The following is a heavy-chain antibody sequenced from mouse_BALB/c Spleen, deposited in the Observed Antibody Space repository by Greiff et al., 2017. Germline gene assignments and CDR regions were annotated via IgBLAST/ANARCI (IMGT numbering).Heavy chain of an antibody. CDR1: GYTFTSYV. CDR2: INPYNDGT. CDR3: ARLGPPLYAMDY. Sequence: EVQLQQSGPELVKPGASVKMSCKASGYTFTSYVMHWVKQKPGQGLEWIGNINPYNDGTKSNEKFKGKATLTSDKSSSTAYMGLSSLNSEDSAVYYCARLGPPLYAMDYWGQGTSVTVSS. J-gene: IGHJ4*01. V-gene: IGHV1-14*01.